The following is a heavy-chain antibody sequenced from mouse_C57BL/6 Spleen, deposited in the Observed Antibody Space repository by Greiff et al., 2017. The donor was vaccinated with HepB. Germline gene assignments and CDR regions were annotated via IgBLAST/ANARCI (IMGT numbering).Heavy chain of an antibody. V-gene: IGHV5-17*01. CDR3: ARHYGSSPFDY. CDR1: GFTFSDYG. D-gene: IGHD1-1*01. Sequence: EVKVEESGGGLVKPGGFLKLSCAASGFTFSDYGMHWVRQAPEKGLEWVAYISSGSSTIYYADTVKGRFTISRDNAKNTLFLQMTSLRSEDTAMYYCARHYGSSPFDYWGQGTTLTVSS. CDR2: ISSGSSTI. J-gene: IGHJ2*01.